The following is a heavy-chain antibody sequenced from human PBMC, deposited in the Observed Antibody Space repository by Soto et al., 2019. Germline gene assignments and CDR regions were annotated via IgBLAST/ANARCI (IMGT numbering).Heavy chain of an antibody. D-gene: IGHD6-6*01. Sequence: PGGSLRLSCAASGFTFSSYAMSWVRQAPGKGLDWVSAISGSGGSTYYADSVKGRFTISRDNSKNTLYLQMNSLRAEDTAVYYCAVPPIDSSFTYYYYYGMDVWGQGTTVTVSS. CDR3: AVPPIDSSFTYYYYYGMDV. V-gene: IGHV3-23*01. CDR2: ISGSGGST. J-gene: IGHJ6*02. CDR1: GFTFSSYA.